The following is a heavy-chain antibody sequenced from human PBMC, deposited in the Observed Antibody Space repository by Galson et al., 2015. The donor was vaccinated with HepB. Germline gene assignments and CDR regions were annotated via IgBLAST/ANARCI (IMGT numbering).Heavy chain of an antibody. CDR1: GYTFTSYG. D-gene: IGHD1-1*01. Sequence: SVKVSCKASGYTFTSYGISWVRQAPGQGLEWMGWISAYNGNTNYAQKLQGRVTMTTDTSTSTAYMELRSLRSDDTAVYYCAREEADKLTYYYGMDVWGQGTTVTVSS. CDR2: ISAYNGNT. CDR3: AREEADKLTYYYGMDV. V-gene: IGHV1-18*01. J-gene: IGHJ6*02.